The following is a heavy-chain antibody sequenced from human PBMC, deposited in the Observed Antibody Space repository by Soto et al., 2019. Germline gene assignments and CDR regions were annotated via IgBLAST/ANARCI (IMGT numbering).Heavy chain of an antibody. CDR2: IKQDGSKQ. CDR1: GFTFSSNW. D-gene: IGHD6-13*01. V-gene: IGHV3-7*01. CDR3: ATVPWTAAAS. Sequence: EVQLVESGGGLVQPGGSLRLSCAASGFTFSSNWMNWVRQAPGKGLEWVATIKQDGSKQAYVESVKGRFTISRDNAKNSLYLQMNSLRAEDTAVYYCATVPWTAAASWGQGTLVTVSS. J-gene: IGHJ5*02.